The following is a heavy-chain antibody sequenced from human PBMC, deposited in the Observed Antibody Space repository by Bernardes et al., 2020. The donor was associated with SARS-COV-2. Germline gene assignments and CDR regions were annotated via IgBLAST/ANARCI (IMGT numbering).Heavy chain of an antibody. Sequence: ASVKVSCKVSGYTLTELSMHWVRQAPGKGLEWMGGFDPEDGETIYAQKFQGRVTMTEDTSTDTAYMELSSLRSEDTAVYYCRVVPAARVYYYYGMDVWGQGTLVTVSS. CDR2: FDPEDGET. CDR1: GYTLTELS. V-gene: IGHV1-24*01. D-gene: IGHD2-2*01. J-gene: IGHJ6*02. CDR3: RVVPAARVYYYYGMDV.